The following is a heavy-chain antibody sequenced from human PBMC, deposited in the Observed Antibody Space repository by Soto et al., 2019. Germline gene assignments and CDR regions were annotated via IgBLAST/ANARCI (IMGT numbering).Heavy chain of an antibody. Sequence: ASVKVSCKASGGTFSIYAISWVRQAPGQGLEWMGGISAYNGNANYAQKFQGRVTMTTDASTSTAYMELRSLRSDDTAVYYCARELETGGFDPWGQGTLVTVSS. D-gene: IGHD2-8*02. CDR1: GGTFSIYA. CDR2: ISAYNGNA. J-gene: IGHJ5*02. CDR3: ARELETGGFDP. V-gene: IGHV1-18*01.